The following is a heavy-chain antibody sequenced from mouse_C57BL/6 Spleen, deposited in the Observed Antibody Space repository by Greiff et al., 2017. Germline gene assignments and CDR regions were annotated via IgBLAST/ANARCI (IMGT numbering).Heavy chain of an antibody. V-gene: IGHV3-6*01. CDR2: ISYDGSN. CDR3: AREATVAYWYFDV. D-gene: IGHD1-1*01. Sequence: EVKLQESGPGLVKPSQSLSLTCSVTGYSITSGYYWNWIRQFPGNKLEWMGYISYDGSNNYNPSLKNRISITRDTSKNQFFLKLNSVTTEDTATYYCAREATVAYWYFDVWGTGTTVTVSS. J-gene: IGHJ1*03. CDR1: GYSITSGYY.